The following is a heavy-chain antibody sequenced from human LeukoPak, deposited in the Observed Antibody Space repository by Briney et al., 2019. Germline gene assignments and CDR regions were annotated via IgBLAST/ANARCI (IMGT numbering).Heavy chain of an antibody. V-gene: IGHV1-2*02. Sequence: ASVKVSCKASGYTFTGYHMHWVRQAPGQGLEWMGWINPNSDGTNFAQNFQGRVTMTRDTSISTVYMELSRLRSDDTAVYYCARERDNRYCSSISCYAFDNWGQGTLVTVSS. CDR3: ARERDNRYCSSISCYAFDN. CDR2: INPNSDGT. J-gene: IGHJ4*02. D-gene: IGHD2-2*01. CDR1: GYTFTGYH.